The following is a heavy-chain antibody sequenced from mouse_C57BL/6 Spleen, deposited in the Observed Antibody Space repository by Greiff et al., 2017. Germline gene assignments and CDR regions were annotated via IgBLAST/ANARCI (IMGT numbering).Heavy chain of an antibody. CDR3: ARDGNYPAWFAY. CDR1: GYTFTDYY. D-gene: IGHD2-1*01. Sequence: VKLQESGAELVRPGASVKLSCKASGYTFTDYYINWVKQRPGQGLEWIARIYPGSGNTYYNEKFKGKATLTAEKSSSTAYMQLSSLTSEDSAVYFCARDGNYPAWFAYWGQGTLVTVSA. CDR2: IYPGSGNT. V-gene: IGHV1-76*01. J-gene: IGHJ3*01.